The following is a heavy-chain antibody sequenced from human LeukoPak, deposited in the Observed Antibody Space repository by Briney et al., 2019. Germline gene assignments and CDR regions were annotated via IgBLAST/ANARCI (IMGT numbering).Heavy chain of an antibody. J-gene: IGHJ4*02. V-gene: IGHV4-59*01. D-gene: IGHD3-22*01. CDR3: ARDYYDSSGYLRY. CDR2: IHYSGIT. Sequence: SETLSLTCTVSGASIRYYYWSWIRQPPGKGLEWIGYIHYSGITNYNPSLKSRITISVDTSKNHFSLNLTSVTAADTAVYYCARDYYDSSGYLRYWGQGTLVTVSS. CDR1: GASIRYYY.